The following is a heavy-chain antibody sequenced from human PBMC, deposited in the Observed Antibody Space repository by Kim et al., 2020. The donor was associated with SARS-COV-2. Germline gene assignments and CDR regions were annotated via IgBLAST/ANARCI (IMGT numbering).Heavy chain of an antibody. CDR2: IYTSGST. V-gene: IGHV4-61*02. CDR3: ARGEGYSYGYGGYYYGMDV. Sequence: SETLSLTCTVSGGSISSGSYYWSWIRQPAGKGLEWIGRIYTSGSTNYNPSLKSRVTISVDTSKNQFSLKLSSVTAADTAVYYCARGEGYSYGYGGYYYGMDVWGQGTTVTVSS. J-gene: IGHJ6*02. D-gene: IGHD5-18*01. CDR1: GGSISSGSYY.